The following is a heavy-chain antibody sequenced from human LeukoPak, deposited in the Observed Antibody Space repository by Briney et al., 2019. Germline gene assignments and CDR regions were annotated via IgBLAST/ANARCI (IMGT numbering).Heavy chain of an antibody. J-gene: IGHJ6*03. V-gene: IGHV1-69*13. CDR3: ARCSGYVGAQTHYYYYMDV. Sequence: SVKVSCKASGGTFSGYAISWVRHAPGQGLEWMGGIIPIFGTANYAQKFQGRVAITADESTSTAYMELSSLRSEDTAVYYCARCSGYVGAQTHYYYYMDVWGKGTTVTISS. CDR1: GGTFSGYA. CDR2: IIPIFGTA. D-gene: IGHD5-12*01.